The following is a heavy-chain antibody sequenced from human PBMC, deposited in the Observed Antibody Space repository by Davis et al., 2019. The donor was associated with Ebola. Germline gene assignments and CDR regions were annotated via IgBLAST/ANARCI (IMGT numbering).Heavy chain of an antibody. J-gene: IGHJ4*02. CDR1: GFTFSNYW. CDR3: VKDEGDFYTDYPDY. CDR2: ISPEGSGT. D-gene: IGHD2-21*02. V-gene: IGHV3-74*01. Sequence: GESLKISCTASGFTFSNYWMHWVRQAPGKGLVWVSHISPEGSGTKYADSVKGRFTISRDNSKSTLYLQLISLRAEDTALYYCVKDEGDFYTDYPDYWGQGTLVTVST.